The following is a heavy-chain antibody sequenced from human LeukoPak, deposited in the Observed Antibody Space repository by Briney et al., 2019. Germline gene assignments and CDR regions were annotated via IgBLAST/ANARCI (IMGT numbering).Heavy chain of an antibody. D-gene: IGHD4/OR15-4a*01. V-gene: IGHV3-21*01. CDR2: INSSSRYI. Sequence: GVSLTLSCAAYGFTFNSYSMVWLRQAQGQGLVWVSSINSSSRYIYHADSVNGRFTISRDNAKNSLYLQMNSLRAEDTAVYYWARDEASWRGANDMDVWGKGTTVTVSS. CDR1: GFTFNSYS. J-gene: IGHJ6*03. CDR3: ARDEASWRGANDMDV.